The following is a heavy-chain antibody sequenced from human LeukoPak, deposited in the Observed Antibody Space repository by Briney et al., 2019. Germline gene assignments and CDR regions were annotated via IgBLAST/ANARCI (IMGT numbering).Heavy chain of an antibody. V-gene: IGHV1-24*01. CDR2: FDPEDGET. CDR3: ATESPITMIGPDAFDI. CDR1: GYTLTELS. D-gene: IGHD3-22*01. J-gene: IGHJ3*02. Sequence: ASVKVSCKASGYTLTELSMHWVRQAPGKGLEWMGGFDPEDGETIYAQKFQGRVTMTEDTSTDTAYMELSSLRSEDTAVYYCATESPITMIGPDAFDIWGQGTMVTVSS.